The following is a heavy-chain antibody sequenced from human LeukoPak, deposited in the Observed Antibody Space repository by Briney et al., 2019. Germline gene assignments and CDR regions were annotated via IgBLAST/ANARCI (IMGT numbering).Heavy chain of an antibody. CDR2: ISGSGGST. CDR3: AKVVRGVIRGFDY. CDR1: GFTFSSYA. D-gene: IGHD3-10*02. V-gene: IGHV3-23*01. J-gene: IGHJ4*02. Sequence: GGSLRLSCAASGFTFSSYAMGSVRQAPGKGLEWVSAISGSGGSTYYADSVKGRFAISRDNSKNTLYLQMNSLRAEDTAVYYCAKVVRGVIRGFDYWGQGTLVTVSS.